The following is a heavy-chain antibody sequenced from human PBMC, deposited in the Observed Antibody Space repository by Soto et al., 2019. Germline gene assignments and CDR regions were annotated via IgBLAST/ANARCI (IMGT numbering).Heavy chain of an antibody. CDR3: ATRSHLVVAPT. CDR1: SASFSDANYY. Sequence: XEILSVTCIVSSASFSDANYYWVWIRQPPGEGLEWIGSFYYDGRTYYNASLKSRVTISVETSKNHFSLTLTSVTAADTAVYYCATRSHLVVAPTWGQGTLVTVSS. D-gene: IGHD2-21*01. V-gene: IGHV4-39*02. J-gene: IGHJ4*02. CDR2: FYYDGRT.